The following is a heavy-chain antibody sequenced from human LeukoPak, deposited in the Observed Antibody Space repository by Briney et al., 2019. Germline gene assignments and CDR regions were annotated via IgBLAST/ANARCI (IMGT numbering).Heavy chain of an antibody. CDR2: IRSKANSYAT. V-gene: IGHV3-73*01. J-gene: IGHJ4*02. D-gene: IGHD3-10*01. Sequence: GGSLKLSCAASGFTFSGSAMHWVRQASGKGLDWVGRIRSKANSYATTYAASVKGRFTISRDDSKKTAYLQMNSLSTEDTAVSYCTRPSGDGSGPPFDYWGQGTLVTVSS. CDR3: TRPSGDGSGPPFDY. CDR1: GFTFSGSA.